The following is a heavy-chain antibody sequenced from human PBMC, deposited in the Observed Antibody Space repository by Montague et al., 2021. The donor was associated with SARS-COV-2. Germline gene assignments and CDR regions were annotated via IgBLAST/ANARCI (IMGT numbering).Heavy chain of an antibody. Sequence: SLRLSCAASGFTFNNYAMHWDRQAPGKGLEWVAIISYDGSNKYYVDSVKGRFAISRDNSKNTLYLQMNSLRAEDTAVYYCVRASLIKARIAVAGTTVYWGQGTLVTISS. J-gene: IGHJ4*02. CDR1: GFTFNNYA. D-gene: IGHD6-19*01. CDR3: VRASLIKARIAVAGTTVY. V-gene: IGHV3-30*09. CDR2: ISYDGSNK.